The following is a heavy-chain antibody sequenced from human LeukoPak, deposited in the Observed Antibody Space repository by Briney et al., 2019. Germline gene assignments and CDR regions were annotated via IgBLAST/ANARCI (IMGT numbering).Heavy chain of an antibody. D-gene: IGHD3-3*01. CDR2: IRGSSSSM. J-gene: IGHJ4*02. CDR1: GFMFSNYN. Sequence: GGSLRLSCAASGFMFSNYNMNWVRQAPGKGLEWVSSIRGSSSSMYYADSVKGRFTISRDNSKNTLYVQMSSVRVEDTAVYYCVKENGQSAFDYWGQGTLVTVSS. V-gene: IGHV3-21*01. CDR3: VKENGQSAFDY.